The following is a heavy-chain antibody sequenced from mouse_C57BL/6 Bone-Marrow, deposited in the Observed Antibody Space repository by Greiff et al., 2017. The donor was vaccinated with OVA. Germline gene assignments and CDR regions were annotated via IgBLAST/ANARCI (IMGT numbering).Heavy chain of an antibody. CDR3: ASQGLQAYYAMDY. J-gene: IGHJ4*01. CDR1: GFSLTSYG. V-gene: IGHV2-6*03. Sequence: VQGVESGPGLVAPSQSLSITCTVSGFSLTSYGVHWVRQPPGKGLEWLVVIWSDGSTTYNSALKSRLSISKDNSKSQVFLKMNSLQTDDTAMYDCASQGLQAYYAMDYWGQGTSVTVSS. CDR2: IWSDGST. D-gene: IGHD3-1*01.